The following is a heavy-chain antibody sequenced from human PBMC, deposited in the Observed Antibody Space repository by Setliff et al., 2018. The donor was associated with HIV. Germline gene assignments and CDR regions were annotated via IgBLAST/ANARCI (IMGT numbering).Heavy chain of an antibody. D-gene: IGHD6-25*01. CDR2: IYSDGST. V-gene: IGHV3-66*02. CDR3: ARLRLYNSALDY. Sequence: LRLSCAASGFTVSSYYMSWVRQAPGKGLEWVSTIYSDGSTYHADSVKGRFTLSRGNSENALYLQMNSLRPEDTAVYYCARLRLYNSALDYWGQGTLVTVSS. J-gene: IGHJ4*02. CDR1: GFTVSSYY.